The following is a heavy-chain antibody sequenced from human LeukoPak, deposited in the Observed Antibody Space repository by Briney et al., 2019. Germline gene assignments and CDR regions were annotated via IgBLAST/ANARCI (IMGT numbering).Heavy chain of an antibody. J-gene: IGHJ3*02. CDR2: ISYDGGNE. D-gene: IGHD3-3*01. V-gene: IGHV3-30*01. CDR1: GFTFSSYA. CDR3: ARGLRYYDSWSAYYPHDAFDI. Sequence: GGSLRLSCAASGFTFSSYAMHWVRQAPGKGLEWVTVISYDGGNEYYAESVKGRFTVSRDNSKNTPYVQMNSLRVEDTAVYYCARGLRYYDSWSAYYPHDAFDIWGQGTLVTVSS.